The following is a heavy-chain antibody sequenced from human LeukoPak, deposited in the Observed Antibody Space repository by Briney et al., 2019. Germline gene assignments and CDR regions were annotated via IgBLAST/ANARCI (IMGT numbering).Heavy chain of an antibody. D-gene: IGHD2-15*01. CDR2: IYSGGTT. Sequence: GGSLRLSCAASGFTVSSNYMSWVRQAPGKGLEWVSLIYSGGTTYYVDSVKGRFTISRDNSKNTLYLQMNSLRAEDTAVYYCARGGVGVVVAATFESSGQGTLVTVSS. CDR3: ARGGVGVVVAATFES. J-gene: IGHJ5*01. CDR1: GFTVSSNY. V-gene: IGHV3-53*01.